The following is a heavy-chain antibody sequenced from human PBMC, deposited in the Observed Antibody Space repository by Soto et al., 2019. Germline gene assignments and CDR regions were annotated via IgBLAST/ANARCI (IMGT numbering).Heavy chain of an antibody. Sequence: QVQLVQSGAEVKKPGSSVKVSCKTSGVSFNNNGIGWVRQAPGHGLEWMGGVSPPFRTSNYARKFQGRISINADASTGTVNMELSSLTSEDTAQYYCARVFYYGSGSYSPYGMDVWGQGTTVTVSS. D-gene: IGHD3-10*01. J-gene: IGHJ6*02. CDR3: ARVFYYGSGSYSPYGMDV. V-gene: IGHV1-69*01. CDR2: VSPPFRTS. CDR1: GVSFNNNG.